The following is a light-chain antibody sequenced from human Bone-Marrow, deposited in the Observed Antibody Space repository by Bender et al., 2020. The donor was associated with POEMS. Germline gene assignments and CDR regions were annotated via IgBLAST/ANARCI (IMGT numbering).Light chain of an antibody. CDR1: SSDVGLYNH. CDR3: QSYDNSLGGWV. J-gene: IGLJ3*02. CDR2: DVT. V-gene: IGLV2-11*02. Sequence: QSALTQPASVSGSPGQSITISCTGTSSDVGLYNHVSWYQQHPGKAPKVMIYDVTKRPSGVPDRFSGSKSGTSASLAITGLQAEDEGDYYCQSYDNSLGGWVFGGGTKLTVL.